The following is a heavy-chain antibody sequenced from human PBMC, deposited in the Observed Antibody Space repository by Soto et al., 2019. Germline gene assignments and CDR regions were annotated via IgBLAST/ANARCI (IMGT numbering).Heavy chain of an antibody. V-gene: IGHV1-18*01. J-gene: IGHJ5*02. Sequence: GTSVKVSCTASGYSFTSYGISWVRQAPGQGLEWMGWISAYNGNTNYAQKLQGRVTMTTDTSTSTAYMELRSLRSDDTAVYYCAGKRGGGYGSAPWVKGPLVPVTS. CDR1: GYSFTSYG. CDR2: ISAYNGNT. D-gene: IGHD5-18*01. CDR3: AGKRGGGYGSAP.